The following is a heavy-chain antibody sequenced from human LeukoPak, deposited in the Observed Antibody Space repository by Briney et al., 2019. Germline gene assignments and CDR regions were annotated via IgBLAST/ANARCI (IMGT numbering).Heavy chain of an antibody. Sequence: GGSLRLSCAASGFTFSSYAMSWVRQAPGKGLEWVSAISGSGGSTYYADSVKGRFTISRDNAKNSLYLQMNSLRAEDTAVYYCARGVAVGDYTLNDYWGQGTLVTVSS. D-gene: IGHD4-17*01. CDR2: ISGSGGST. J-gene: IGHJ4*02. CDR3: ARGVAVGDYTLNDY. V-gene: IGHV3-23*01. CDR1: GFTFSSYA.